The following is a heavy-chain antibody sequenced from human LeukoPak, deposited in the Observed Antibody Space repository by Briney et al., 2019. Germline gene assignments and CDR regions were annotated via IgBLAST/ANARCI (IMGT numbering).Heavy chain of an antibody. CDR2: ISSSGRTI. CDR3: VSGYLYGDY. Sequence: GSLRLSCSVSGFTFSSYEMKWVRQAPGKGLEWISYISSSGRTIHYADSVKGRFTISRDNAGSSLYLQMNSLRAEDTAVYYCVSGYLYGDYWGQGTLVTVSP. D-gene: IGHD3-22*01. V-gene: IGHV3-48*03. CDR1: GFTFSSYE. J-gene: IGHJ4*02.